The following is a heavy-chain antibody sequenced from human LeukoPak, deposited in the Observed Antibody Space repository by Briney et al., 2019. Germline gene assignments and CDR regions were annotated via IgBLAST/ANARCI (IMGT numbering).Heavy chain of an antibody. CDR2: IIPIFGTA. CDR3: ARANRFSYYYDSGGYIGFDY. J-gene: IGHJ4*02. Sequence: SVKVSCKASGGTFSSYAISWVRQAPGQGLEWMGRIIPIFGTANYAQKFQGRVTITTDESTSTAYMELSSLRSEDTAVYYCARANRFSYYYDSGGYIGFDYWGQGTLVTVSS. D-gene: IGHD3-22*01. V-gene: IGHV1-69*05. CDR1: GGTFSSYA.